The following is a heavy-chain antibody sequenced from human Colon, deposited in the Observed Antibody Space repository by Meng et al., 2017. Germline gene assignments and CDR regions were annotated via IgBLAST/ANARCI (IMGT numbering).Heavy chain of an antibody. CDR1: GGSISSSNY. D-gene: IGHD6-19*01. CDR3: ARHGGWHFDY. J-gene: IGHJ4*02. CDR2: IYLSGSP. Sequence: RESAPGLVAPSGTLSLPCSVSGGSISSSNYWSWVRQPPGKGLEWIGQIYLSGSPSYNPSLESRVTISVDKSKNQLSLRLTSVTAADTAIYYCARHGGWHFDYWGQGTLVTVSS. V-gene: IGHV4-4*02.